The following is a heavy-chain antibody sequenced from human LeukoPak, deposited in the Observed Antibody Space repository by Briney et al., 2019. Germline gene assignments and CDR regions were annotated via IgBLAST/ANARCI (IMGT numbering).Heavy chain of an antibody. CDR2: ISGTSTYI. CDR1: GFTFSSYS. V-gene: IGHV3-21*01. Sequence: GGSLRLSCAASGFTFSSYSMKWVRQPPGKGLEWVASISGTSTYIYYTHSVKGRFTISRDNAQNSLYLQMNSLRAEDTAVYYCVRGDTSTRCCNNWFDPWGQGTLVTVSS. J-gene: IGHJ5*02. CDR3: VRGDTSTRCCNNWFDP. D-gene: IGHD2-2*01.